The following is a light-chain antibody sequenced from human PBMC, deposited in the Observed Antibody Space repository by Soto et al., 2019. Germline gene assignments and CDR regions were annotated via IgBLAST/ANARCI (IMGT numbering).Light chain of an antibody. CDR1: QSVGSI. J-gene: IGKJ1*01. V-gene: IGKV3-15*01. CDR2: DAS. Sequence: EIVMTQSPATLSVSAGDRVTLSCRASQSVGSILAWFQQRPGQAPRLLIYDASTRATGIPARFSGSGSGTEFTLTITSLQSEDFAVYYCQQYSNSPRTFGQGTKVEIK. CDR3: QQYSNSPRT.